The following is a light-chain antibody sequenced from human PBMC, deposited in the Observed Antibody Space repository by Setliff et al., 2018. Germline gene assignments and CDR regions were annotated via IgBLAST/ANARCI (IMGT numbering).Light chain of an antibody. CDR1: SSDVGGYNY. CDR2: EVS. V-gene: IGLV2-8*01. J-gene: IGLJ1*01. CDR3: SSYAGSTGNV. Sequence: QSALTQPPSASGSPGQSVTISCTGTSSDVGGYNYVSWYQQHPGKAPKLMIYEVSKRPSGVPDRFSGSKSGTTASLTVSGLQAEDEADYYCSSYAGSTGNVFGTGTKVTVL.